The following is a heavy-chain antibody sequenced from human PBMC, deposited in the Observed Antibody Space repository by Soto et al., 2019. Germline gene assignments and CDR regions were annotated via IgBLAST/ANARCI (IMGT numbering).Heavy chain of an antibody. J-gene: IGHJ4*02. V-gene: IGHV4-34*01. CDR1: GGSFSGYY. Sequence: QVQLQQWGAGLLKPSETLSLTCAVYGGSFSGYYWSWIRQPPGKGLEWIGEINHSGSTNYNPSLKSRVTISVDTSQNQFSLKLSSVTAADTAVYYCARGASSGDSSSWYGDYWGQGTLVTVSS. CDR3: ARGASSGDSSSWYGDY. D-gene: IGHD6-13*01. CDR2: INHSGST.